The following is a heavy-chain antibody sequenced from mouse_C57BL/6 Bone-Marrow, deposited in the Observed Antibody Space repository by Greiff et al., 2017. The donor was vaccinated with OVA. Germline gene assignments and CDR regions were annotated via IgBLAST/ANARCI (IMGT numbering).Heavy chain of an antibody. V-gene: IGHV5-6*01. D-gene: IGHD4-1*01. J-gene: IGHJ2*01. CDR1: GFTFSSYG. CDR2: ISSGGSYT. Sequence: EVKLVESGGDLVKPGGSLKLSCAASGFTFSSYGMSWVRQTPDKRLEWVATISSGGSYTYYSDSVKVRFTISRDNAKNTLYLQMSSLKSEDTAMYYCARLGGYWGQGTTLTVSS. CDR3: ARLGGY.